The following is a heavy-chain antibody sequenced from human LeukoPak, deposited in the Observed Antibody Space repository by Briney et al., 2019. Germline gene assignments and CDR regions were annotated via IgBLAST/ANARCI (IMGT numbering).Heavy chain of an antibody. CDR3: AIVVPAEAEYYGMDV. CDR1: GYTLTELS. J-gene: IGHJ6*02. V-gene: IGHV1-24*01. D-gene: IGHD2-2*01. CDR2: FDPEDGET. Sequence: GASVKVSCKVSGYTLTELSMHWVRQAPGKGREWRGGFDPEDGETIYAQKFQGRVTMTEDTSTDTAYMELSSLRSEDTAVYYCAIVVPAEAEYYGMDVWGQGTTVTVSS.